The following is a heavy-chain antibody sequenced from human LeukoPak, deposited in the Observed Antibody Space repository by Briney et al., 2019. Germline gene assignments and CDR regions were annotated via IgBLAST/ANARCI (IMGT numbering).Heavy chain of an antibody. J-gene: IGHJ4*02. CDR1: GFTFSAYS. D-gene: IGHD2-2*01. Sequence: PGGSLRLSCEASGFTFSAYSMSWVRQAPGKGLEWISYIRSSSTTIYYADSVKGRFTISRDNAVNSLYLQMNSLRVEDTAVYFCARDSRSHCGTDACYGPYFDYWGQGTLVAVSS. CDR2: IRSSSTTI. V-gene: IGHV3-48*01. CDR3: ARDSRSHCGTDACYGPYFDY.